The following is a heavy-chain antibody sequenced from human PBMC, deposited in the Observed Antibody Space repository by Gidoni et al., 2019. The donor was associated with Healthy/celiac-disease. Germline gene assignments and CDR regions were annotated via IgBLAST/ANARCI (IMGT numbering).Heavy chain of an antibody. D-gene: IGHD6-19*01. CDR1: GYSVPSSSPP. V-gene: IGHV6-1*01. CDR2: TYYSSKWYN. CDR3: ARDPGIAVAGRRYFDY. Sequence: VQLQQSGPGLVNHSQTLALTCAIYGYSVPSSSPPSNWIRQSPSRGLEWLVRTYYSSKWYNDSAVSVKSRITINPDTSKNQFSLQLNSVAPEDTAVYYCARDPGIAVAGRRYFDYWGQGTLVTVSS. J-gene: IGHJ4*02.